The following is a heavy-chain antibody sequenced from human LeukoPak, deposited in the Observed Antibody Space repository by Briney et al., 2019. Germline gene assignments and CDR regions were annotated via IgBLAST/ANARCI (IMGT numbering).Heavy chain of an antibody. CDR3: ASGFDILTGSFRQ. D-gene: IGHD3-9*01. J-gene: IGHJ4*02. CDR2: IYYSGST. V-gene: IGHV4-59*01. CDR1: GGSISTYY. Sequence: SETLSLTCTVSGGSISTYYWSWIRQPPGKGLEWIGYIYYSGSTNYNPSLKSRVTISVHTSKNLFYLKLSSVTAADTAMYYCASGFDILTGSFRQWGQGTLVSVSS.